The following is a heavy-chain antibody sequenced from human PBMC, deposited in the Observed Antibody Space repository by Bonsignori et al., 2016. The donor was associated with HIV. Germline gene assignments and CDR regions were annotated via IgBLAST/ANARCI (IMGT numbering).Heavy chain of an antibody. CDR2: IIPVFGTA. Sequence: WVRQAPGQGLEWMGGIIPVFGTAKYAQMFQGRVTITADESTSTVYMQMSSLRSEDTAVYYCARDRMEALRFTYEFDPSGPREPWSPSPQ. V-gene: IGHV1-69*01. CDR3: ARDRMEALRFTYEFDP. J-gene: IGHJ5*02. D-gene: IGHD3-3*01.